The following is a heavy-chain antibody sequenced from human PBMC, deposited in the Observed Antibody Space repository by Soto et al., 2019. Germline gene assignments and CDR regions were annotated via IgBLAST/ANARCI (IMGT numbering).Heavy chain of an antibody. CDR3: TRSGGYSYGSFYNFYMDV. CDR1: GVTFSSYW. J-gene: IGHJ6*03. V-gene: IGHV3-74*01. Sequence: GGSLRLSCAASGVTFSSYWMHWVRQVPGKGLVWVSRINGDGSTTTYADSVKGRFTISRDNAKNTLNLQMNSLRAEDTAVYYCTRSGGYSYGSFYNFYMDVWGKGTTVTVSS. D-gene: IGHD5-18*01. CDR2: INGDGSTT.